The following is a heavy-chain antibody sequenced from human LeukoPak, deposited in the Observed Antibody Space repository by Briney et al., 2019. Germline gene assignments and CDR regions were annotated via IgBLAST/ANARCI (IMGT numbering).Heavy chain of an antibody. Sequence: GGSLRLSCTVSGFTVSSNSMSWVRQAPGKGLEWVSFIYSDDTHYSDSVKGRFTISRDNAKNSLYLQMNSLRAEDTAVYYCARDRILNYWGQGTLVTVSS. CDR1: GFTVSSNS. CDR2: IYSDDT. J-gene: IGHJ4*02. CDR3: ARDRILNY. V-gene: IGHV3-53*01.